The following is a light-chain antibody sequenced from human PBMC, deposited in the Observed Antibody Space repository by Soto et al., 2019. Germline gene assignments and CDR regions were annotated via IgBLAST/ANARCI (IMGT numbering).Light chain of an antibody. V-gene: IGKV3D-15*01. CDR1: QSVDSL. CDR2: RAS. J-gene: IGKJ3*01. CDR3: QHYGNSPPSVT. Sequence: EVVMSQSPATLSVSPGETATLSCKTSQSVDSLLAWYQQKPGQAPRLLIYRASTRATGNPDRFSGSGSGTDFTLTINRLETEDFAVYYCQHYGNSPPSVTFGPGTKVDNK.